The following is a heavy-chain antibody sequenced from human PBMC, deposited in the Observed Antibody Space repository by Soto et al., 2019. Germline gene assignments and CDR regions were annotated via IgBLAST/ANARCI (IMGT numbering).Heavy chain of an antibody. CDR3: AKDITQYIVVVVAAPHNWFDP. V-gene: IGHV3-23*01. Sequence: GGSLRLSCAASGFTFSSYAMSWVRQAPGKGLEWVSAISGSGGSTYYADSVKGRFTISRDNSKNTLYLQMNSLRAEDTAVYYCAKDITQYIVVVVAAPHNWFDPWGQGTLVTVSS. CDR1: GFTFSSYA. J-gene: IGHJ5*02. CDR2: ISGSGGST. D-gene: IGHD2-15*01.